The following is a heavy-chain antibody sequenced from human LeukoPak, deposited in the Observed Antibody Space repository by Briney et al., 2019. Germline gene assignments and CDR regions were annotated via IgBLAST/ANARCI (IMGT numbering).Heavy chain of an antibody. J-gene: IGHJ4*02. CDR2: IIPIFGTA. CDR3: ARMYCSSTSCSRSRVVPPYFDY. CDR1: GGTFSSYA. D-gene: IGHD2-2*01. Sequence: SVKVSCKASGGTFSSYAISWVRQAPGQGLEWMGGIIPIFGTANYAQKFQGRVTITADESTSTAYMELSSLRSEETAVYYCARMYCSSTSCSRSRVVPPYFDYWGQGTLVTVSS. V-gene: IGHV1-69*01.